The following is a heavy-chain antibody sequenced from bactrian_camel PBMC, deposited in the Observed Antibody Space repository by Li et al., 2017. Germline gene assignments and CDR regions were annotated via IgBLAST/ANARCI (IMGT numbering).Heavy chain of an antibody. J-gene: IGHJ6*01. CDR1: GYTNCNYD. V-gene: IGHV3S10*01. Sequence: VQLVESGGGSVQAGGSLRLSCAASGYTNCNYDMSWYRQAPGKEREFVSRIDSDGSTSYADSVKDRFTISQNNAKTTVSLQMNSLKPEDTALYYCVRPADSGLGMSGGDDFVYWGQGTQVTVS. D-gene: IGHD1*01. CDR3: VRPADSGLGMSGGDDFVY. CDR2: IDSDGST.